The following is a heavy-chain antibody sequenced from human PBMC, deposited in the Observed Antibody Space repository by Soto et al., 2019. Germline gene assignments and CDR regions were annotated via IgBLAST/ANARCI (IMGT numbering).Heavy chain of an antibody. V-gene: IGHV1-69*06. CDR1: GGTFSSYA. Sequence: ASVKVSCKASGGTFSSYAISWVRQAPGQGLEWMGGIIPIFGTANYAQKFQGRVTITADKSTSTAYMELSSLRSEDTAVYYCARDRVEYCGGDCYSDYWGQGALVTVSS. J-gene: IGHJ4*02. D-gene: IGHD2-21*02. CDR3: ARDRVEYCGGDCYSDY. CDR2: IIPIFGTA.